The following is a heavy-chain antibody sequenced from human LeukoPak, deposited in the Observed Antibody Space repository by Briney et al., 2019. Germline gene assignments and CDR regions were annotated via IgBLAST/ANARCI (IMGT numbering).Heavy chain of an antibody. CDR2: ISDSGDRT. CDR3: AKDARRSSGWFFFDH. V-gene: IGHV3-23*01. J-gene: IGHJ4*02. CDR1: GFAFSRQD. D-gene: IGHD6-19*01. Sequence: GGSLRLSCAASGFAFSRQDMGWVRQAPGKGLEWVSGISDSGDRTYYADSVKGRFAISRDNSKNTLYLQMNSLRVEDTAVYYCAKDARRSSGWFFFDHWGQGTLVTVSS.